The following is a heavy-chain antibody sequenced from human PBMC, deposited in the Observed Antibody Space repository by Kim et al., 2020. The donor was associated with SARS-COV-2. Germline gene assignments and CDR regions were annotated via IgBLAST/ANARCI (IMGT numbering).Heavy chain of an antibody. D-gene: IGHD2-15*01. J-gene: IGHJ4*02. Sequence: VKGRFTSSRNNSKNALYLQMNSLRAEDTAVYYCARDPSILLRGPFDYWGQGTLVTVSS. V-gene: IGHV3-30*07. CDR3: ARDPSILLRGPFDY.